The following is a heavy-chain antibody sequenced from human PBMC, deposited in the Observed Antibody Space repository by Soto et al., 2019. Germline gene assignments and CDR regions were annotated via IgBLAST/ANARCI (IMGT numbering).Heavy chain of an antibody. Sequence: PGGSLRLSCAASGFTFSSYGMPWVRQAPGKGLEWVSFSSATGAGTYYADSVKGRFTIARDNSKNTLYLQMTSLRVDDTAVYYCAKDRRAGGNYGFYSDFWGQGALVTVSS. D-gene: IGHD1-7*01. V-gene: IGHV3-23*01. CDR2: SSATGAGT. J-gene: IGHJ4*02. CDR3: AKDRRAGGNYGFYSDF. CDR1: GFTFSSYG.